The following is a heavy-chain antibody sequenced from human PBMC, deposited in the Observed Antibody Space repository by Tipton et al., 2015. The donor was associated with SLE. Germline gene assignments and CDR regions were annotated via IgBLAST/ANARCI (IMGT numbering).Heavy chain of an antibody. J-gene: IGHJ1*01. D-gene: IGHD1/OR15-1a*01. CDR2: FDPEDGET. CDR3: ITRYSCAAGGEHFLT. Sequence: QVQLVQSGPEGKKPGASVQVSCKVSGYTLTELSMEWVRQAPGKGLEWMGRFDPEDGETIYAQKFQGRVTMTEDTSTDTADMELSGLTTDHTALYYCITRYSCAAGGEHFLTWGQGALVTVSA. CDR1: GYTLTELS. V-gene: IGHV1-24*01.